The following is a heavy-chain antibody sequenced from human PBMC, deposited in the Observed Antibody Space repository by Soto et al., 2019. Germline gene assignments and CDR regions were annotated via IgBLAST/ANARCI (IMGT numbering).Heavy chain of an antibody. CDR1: GFTFTLYW. V-gene: IGHV3-7*03. D-gene: IGHD6-19*01. CDR2: INQDGSEK. CDR3: AREKGLGVY. J-gene: IGHJ4*01. Sequence: EVQLVESGGGLVQPGGPLRLSCAASGFTFTLYWMTWVRQAPGKGLEWVANINQDGSEKYYVDSVKGRCTISRDNAKNAVDLQMNSLRDEDTNVYYCAREKGLGVYWGPGATVTVSS.